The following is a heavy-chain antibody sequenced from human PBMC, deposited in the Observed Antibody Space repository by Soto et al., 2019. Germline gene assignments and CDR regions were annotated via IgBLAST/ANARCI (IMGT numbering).Heavy chain of an antibody. Sequence: EVQLVESGGGLVQPGGPLSLSCKASAFTFSNYWMHWVRQAPGKGLMWVSRIDTDGSVTYYADSVKGRFTISRDNAKATLYLQMNHLRVEDTAVYYCARDPVSSGPHDPCHVDYRGRGTLVTVSS. CDR3: ARDPVSSGPHDPCHVDY. D-gene: IGHD1-1*01. CDR1: AFTFSNYW. J-gene: IGHJ4*02. V-gene: IGHV3-74*01. CDR2: IDTDGSVT.